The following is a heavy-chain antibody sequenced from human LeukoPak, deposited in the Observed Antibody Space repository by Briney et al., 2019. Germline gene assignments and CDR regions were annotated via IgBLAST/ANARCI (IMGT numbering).Heavy chain of an antibody. CDR3: ARILTGLFSRFDP. D-gene: IGHD3-9*01. CDR2: INPSGGST. J-gene: IGHJ5*02. Sequence: ASVKVSCKASGYTFTSYYMHWVRQAPGQGLEWMGIINPSGGSTSYAQKLQGRVTMTTDTSTSTAYMELRSLRSDDTAVYYCARILTGLFSRFDPWGQGTLVTVSS. V-gene: IGHV1-46*01. CDR1: GYTFTSYY.